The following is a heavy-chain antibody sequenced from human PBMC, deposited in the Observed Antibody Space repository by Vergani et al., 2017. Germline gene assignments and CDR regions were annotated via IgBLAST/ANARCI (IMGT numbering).Heavy chain of an antibody. Sequence: QVQLVQSGAEVKKPGSSVKVSCKASGGTFSSYGISWVRQAPGQGLEWMGWISAYNGNTNYAQKLQGRVTMTTETSTSTAYMELRSLRSDDTAVYYCSRERVTTVITTVNWFDAWGQGSLVTVYS. J-gene: IGHJ5*02. CDR2: ISAYNGNT. CDR1: GGTFSSYG. V-gene: IGHV1-18*01. D-gene: IGHD4-17*01. CDR3: SRERVTTVITTVNWFDA.